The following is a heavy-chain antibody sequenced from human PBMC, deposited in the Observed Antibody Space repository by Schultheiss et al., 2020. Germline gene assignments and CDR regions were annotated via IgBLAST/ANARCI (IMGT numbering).Heavy chain of an antibody. CDR2: TFYRSKWYY. D-gene: IGHD6-19*01. V-gene: IGHV6-1*01. J-gene: IGHJ4*02. Sequence: SQTLSLTCAISGDSVSSNNAAWNWIRQSSGRGLEWLGRTFYRSKWYYDYAVSVKSRITINSDISKNQVSLLLNSVTPEDTAVYYCARVGQWLVPPDYWGQGTLVTVAS. CDR1: GDSVSSNNAA. CDR3: ARVGQWLVPPDY.